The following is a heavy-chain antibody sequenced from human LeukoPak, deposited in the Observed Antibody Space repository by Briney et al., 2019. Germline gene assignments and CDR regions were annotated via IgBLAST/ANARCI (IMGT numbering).Heavy chain of an antibody. D-gene: IGHD6-19*01. V-gene: IGHV3-66*01. Sequence: GGSLRLSCAASGFTVGSNYVIWVRQAPRMGLEWVSILYSGGTTYYADSVKGRFTISRDKSQNTVYLQMNSLRVEDTGVYFCADPGPFSSGWLDAFDVWGQGTMVTVSS. CDR3: ADPGPFSSGWLDAFDV. CDR1: GFTVGSNY. J-gene: IGHJ3*01. CDR2: LYSGGTT.